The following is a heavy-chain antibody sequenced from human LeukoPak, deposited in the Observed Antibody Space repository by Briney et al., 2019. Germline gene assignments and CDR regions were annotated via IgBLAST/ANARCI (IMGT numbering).Heavy chain of an antibody. J-gene: IGHJ4*02. D-gene: IGHD5-12*01. CDR2: IYSGGGT. CDR1: GFTVSNNY. Sequence: GGSLRLSCAASGFTVSNNYMSWVRQAPGKGLEWVLVIYSGGGTYYADSVKGRFTISRDNSKNTLYLQMNSLRAEDTAVYYCARGGSNGYGTLDYWGQGTLVTVSS. CDR3: ARGGSNGYGTLDY. V-gene: IGHV3-66*01.